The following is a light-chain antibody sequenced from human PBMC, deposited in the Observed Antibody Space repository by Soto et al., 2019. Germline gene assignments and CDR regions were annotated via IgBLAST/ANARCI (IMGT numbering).Light chain of an antibody. CDR2: GAS. CDR1: QSVSSSY. V-gene: IGKV3-20*01. J-gene: IGKJ2*01. Sequence: EIVLTQSPGTLSLSPGERATLSCRASQSVSSSYLGWYQQKPGQAPRLLIYGASSRATGIPDRFSGSGSGTDVTLTISRLAPEDFAVYYCQQCAGSPVTFGHGTKLEI. CDR3: QQCAGSPVT.